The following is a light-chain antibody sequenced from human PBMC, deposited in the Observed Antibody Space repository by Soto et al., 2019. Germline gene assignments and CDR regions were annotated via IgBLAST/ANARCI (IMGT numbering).Light chain of an antibody. CDR1: QSVSSSY. Sequence: EIVLTQSPGTLSLSPGERVTLSCRASQSVSSSYLAWYQQKPGQAPRLLIYGASSRAIGIPDRFSGSGSGTDFTLTFSRLEPEDFAVYFCQQYVSSPYTFGQGTKLEIK. CDR2: GAS. J-gene: IGKJ2*01. V-gene: IGKV3-20*01. CDR3: QQYVSSPYT.